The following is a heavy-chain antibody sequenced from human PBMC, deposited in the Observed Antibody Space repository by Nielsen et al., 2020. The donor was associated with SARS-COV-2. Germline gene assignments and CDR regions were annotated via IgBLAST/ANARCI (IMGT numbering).Heavy chain of an antibody. D-gene: IGHD5-12*01. V-gene: IGHV1-18*01. CDR1: GYTFTSYG. CDR2: ISAYNGNT. Sequence: SVKVSCKASGYTFTSYGISWVRQAPGQGLEWMGWISAYNGNTNYAQKLQGRVTMTTDTSTSTAYMELRSLRSDDTAVYYCARDPGDEWLRLSYYYYGMDVWGQGTTVTVSS. CDR3: ARDPGDEWLRLSYYYYGMDV. J-gene: IGHJ6*02.